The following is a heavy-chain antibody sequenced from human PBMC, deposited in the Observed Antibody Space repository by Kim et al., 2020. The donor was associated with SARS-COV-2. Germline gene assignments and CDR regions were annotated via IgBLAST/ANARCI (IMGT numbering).Heavy chain of an antibody. Sequence: SETLSLTCAVYGGSFSGYYWSWIRQPPGKGLEWIGEINHSGSTNYNPSLKSRVTISVDTSKNQFSLKLSSVTAADTAVYYCARGPKLAYCGGDCYSFAFDIWGQGPMVTVSS. CDR2: INHSGST. J-gene: IGHJ3*02. CDR3: ARGPKLAYCGGDCYSFAFDI. V-gene: IGHV4-34*01. D-gene: IGHD2-21*02. CDR1: GGSFSGYY.